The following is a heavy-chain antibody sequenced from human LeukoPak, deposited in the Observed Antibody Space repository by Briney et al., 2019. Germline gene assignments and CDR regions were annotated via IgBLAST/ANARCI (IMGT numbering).Heavy chain of an antibody. CDR3: ARHRFASPLDS. Sequence: PSETLSRTCTVSGVSSSSSYWSWIRQPPGRGLEWIGYIFYTGDSNHNPSFKSRVSISLDTSKDQISLKLSSVTAADTAVYYCARHRFASPLDSWGQGTLVTVSS. CDR2: IFYTGDS. CDR1: GVSSSSSY. V-gene: IGHV4-59*08. D-gene: IGHD2-21*01. J-gene: IGHJ4*02.